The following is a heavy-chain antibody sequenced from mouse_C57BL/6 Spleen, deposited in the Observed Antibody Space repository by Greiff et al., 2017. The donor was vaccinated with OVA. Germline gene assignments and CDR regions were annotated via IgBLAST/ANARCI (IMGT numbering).Heavy chain of an antibody. Sequence: EVQRVESGGGLVQPGGSMKLSCVASGFTFSNYWMNWVRQSPEKGLEWVAQIRLKSDNYATHYAESVKGRFTISRDDSKSSVYLQMNNLRAEDTGIYYCTGTGTKDYFDYWGQGTTRTVSS. J-gene: IGHJ2*01. V-gene: IGHV6-3*01. D-gene: IGHD4-1*01. CDR2: IRLKSDNYAT. CDR3: TGTGTKDYFDY. CDR1: GFTFSNYW.